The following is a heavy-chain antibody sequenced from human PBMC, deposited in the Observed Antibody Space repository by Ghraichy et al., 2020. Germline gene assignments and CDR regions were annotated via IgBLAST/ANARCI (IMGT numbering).Heavy chain of an antibody. D-gene: IGHD1-26*01. CDR3: ARTSYSGNYYSDI. V-gene: IGHV3-53*01. CDR2: IYSVGTT. CDR1: GFTVSTNY. J-gene: IGHJ3*02. Sequence: GGSLRLSCAASGFTVSTNYMTWVRQAPGKGLEWVSVIYSVGTTYYADSVKGRFTVSRDNSKNKLYLQMNSLRAEDTAVYYCARTSYSGNYYSDIWGQGTMVTVSS.